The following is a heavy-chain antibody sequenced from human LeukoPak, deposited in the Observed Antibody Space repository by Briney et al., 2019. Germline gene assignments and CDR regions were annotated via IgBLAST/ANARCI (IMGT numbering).Heavy chain of an antibody. J-gene: IGHJ4*02. CDR2: IYYSGST. D-gene: IGHD6-13*01. CDR1: GGSISGYY. CDR3: AREGGSGIAPYFDY. V-gene: IGHV4-59*01. Sequence: SETLSLTCTVSGGSISGYYWSWIRQPPGKGLGWIGYIYYSGSTNYNPSLKSRVTISVDTSKNQFSLKLSSVTAADTAVYYCAREGGSGIAPYFDYWGQGTLVTVSS.